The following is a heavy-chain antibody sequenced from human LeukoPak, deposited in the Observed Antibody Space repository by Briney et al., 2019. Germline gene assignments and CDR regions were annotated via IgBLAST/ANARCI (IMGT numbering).Heavy chain of an antibody. CDR1: GFTFSSNW. D-gene: IGHD2-2*01. V-gene: IGHV3-7*01. J-gene: IGHJ4*02. CDR2: IKQDGSKT. Sequence: GGSLRLSCAASGFTFSSNWLSWVRQAPGKGLEWVANIKQDGSKTYYVDSVKGRFTISRDNAKNSLSLQMNSLRDEDTAVYYCAREVCSSNNCHFDYWGQGTLVTVSS. CDR3: AREVCSSNNCHFDY.